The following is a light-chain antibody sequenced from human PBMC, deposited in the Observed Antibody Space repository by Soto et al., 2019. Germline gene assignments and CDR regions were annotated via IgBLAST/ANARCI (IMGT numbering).Light chain of an antibody. V-gene: IGKV3-20*01. CDR2: DSS. Sequence: EIVLTQSPGTLSLSPGERATLSCRASQTINNYVAWYQQKPGQAPRVLIYDSSIRATGVPDRFSGSGSGTDFTLTIGRLEPEDFAVYYCQQYVDSPETFGGGTKVEIK. CDR1: QTINNY. J-gene: IGKJ4*01. CDR3: QQYVDSPET.